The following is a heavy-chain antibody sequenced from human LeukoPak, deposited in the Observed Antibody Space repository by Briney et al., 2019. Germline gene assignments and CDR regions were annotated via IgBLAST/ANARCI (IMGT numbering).Heavy chain of an antibody. CDR3: ARETSQKGAHYMDV. Sequence: SETLSLTCAVYGGSFSNYYWSWIRQPSGKGLEWIGEINHSGSTNYNPSLKSRVTISVHTSKNQFSLKLSSVTAADTAVYYCARETSQKGAHYMDVWGKGTTVTISS. J-gene: IGHJ6*03. CDR2: INHSGST. D-gene: IGHD3-16*01. V-gene: IGHV4-34*01. CDR1: GGSFSNYY.